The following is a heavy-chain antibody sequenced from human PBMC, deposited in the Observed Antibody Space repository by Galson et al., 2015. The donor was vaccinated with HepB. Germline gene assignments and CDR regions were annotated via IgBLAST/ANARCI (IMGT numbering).Heavy chain of an antibody. D-gene: IGHD6-19*01. J-gene: IGHJ3*02. Sequence: SLRLSCAASGFRFSSYAMTWVRQAPGKGLEWVSSISGSGGSTYYADSVKGRFTISRDNSKNTLYLQMNSLRAEDTAVYYCAKSTGWLDAFDIWGQGTMVTVSS. CDR3: AKSTGWLDAFDI. CDR1: GFRFSSYA. CDR2: ISGSGGST. V-gene: IGHV3-23*01.